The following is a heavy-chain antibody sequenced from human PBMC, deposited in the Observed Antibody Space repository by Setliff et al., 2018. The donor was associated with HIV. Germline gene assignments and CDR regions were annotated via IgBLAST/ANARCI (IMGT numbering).Heavy chain of an antibody. Sequence: GGSLRLSCATSGFTFDSYSIIWVRQAPGKGLEWVSYISGLGGGTIYYADNVEGRFIISRDNSQNTLYLQMNSLTAEDTAIYYCAKRDYEDSTSYAPFFQYWGQGTLVTVSS. D-gene: IGHD3-22*01. CDR1: GFTFDSYS. CDR3: AKRDYEDSTSYAPFFQY. J-gene: IGHJ1*01. CDR2: ISGLGGGTI. V-gene: IGHV3-48*01.